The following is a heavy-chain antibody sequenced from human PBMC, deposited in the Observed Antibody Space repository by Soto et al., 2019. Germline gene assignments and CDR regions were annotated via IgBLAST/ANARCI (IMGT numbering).Heavy chain of an antibody. Sequence: GGSLRLSCAASGFTFSSYGMHWVRQAPGKGLEWVAVISYDGSNKYYADSVKGRFTISRDNSKNTLYLQMNSLRAEDTAVYYCAKGGYDYGDLVDYWGQGTLVTVSS. D-gene: IGHD4-17*01. V-gene: IGHV3-30*18. CDR1: GFTFSSYG. CDR3: AKGGYDYGDLVDY. CDR2: ISYDGSNK. J-gene: IGHJ4*02.